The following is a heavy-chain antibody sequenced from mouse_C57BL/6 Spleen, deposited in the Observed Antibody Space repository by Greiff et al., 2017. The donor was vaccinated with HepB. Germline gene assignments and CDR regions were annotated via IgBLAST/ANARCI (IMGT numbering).Heavy chain of an antibody. CDR2: ISDGGSYT. J-gene: IGHJ2*01. Sequence: EVKVVESGGGLVKPGGSLKLSCAASGFTFSSYAMSWVRQTPEKRLEWVATISDGGSYTYYPDNVKGRFTISRDNAKNNLYLQMSHLKSEDTAMYYCARASNYDYFDYWGQGTTLTVSS. V-gene: IGHV5-4*03. CDR1: GFTFSSYA. CDR3: ARASNYDYFDY. D-gene: IGHD2-5*01.